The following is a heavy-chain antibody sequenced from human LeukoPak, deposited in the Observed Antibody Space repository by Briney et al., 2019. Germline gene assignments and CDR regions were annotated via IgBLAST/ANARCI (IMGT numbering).Heavy chain of an antibody. CDR2: IYYSGTT. Sequence: PSETLSLTCTVSGGSISNYYWSWIRQPPGKGLEWIGPPGKGLEWVGNIYYSGTTYYNPSLKSRVTISVDTSKNQFSLKLSSVTAADTAVYYCATYYYDSSGYYPGFDHWGQGTLVTVSS. CDR3: ATYYYDSSGYYPGFDH. CDR1: GGSISNYY. D-gene: IGHD3-22*01. V-gene: IGHV4-59*04. J-gene: IGHJ4*02.